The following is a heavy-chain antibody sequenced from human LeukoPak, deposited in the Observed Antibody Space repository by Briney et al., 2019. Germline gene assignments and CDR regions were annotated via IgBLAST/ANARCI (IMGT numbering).Heavy chain of an antibody. J-gene: IGHJ1*01. CDR2: IIPIFGTA. CDR3: ARGHRSSSTSCYRD. V-gene: IGHV1-69*13. CDR1: GGTFSSYA. D-gene: IGHD2-2*01. Sequence: SVKVSCKASGGTFSSYAISWVRQAPGQGLEWMGGIIPIFGTANYAQKFQGRVAITADESTSTAYMELSSLRSEDTAVYYCARGHRSSSTSCYRDWGQGTLVTVSS.